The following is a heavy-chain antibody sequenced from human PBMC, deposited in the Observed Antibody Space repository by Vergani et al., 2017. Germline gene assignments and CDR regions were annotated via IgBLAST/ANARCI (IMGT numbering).Heavy chain of an antibody. V-gene: IGHV5-51*01. J-gene: IGHJ3*02. D-gene: IGHD4/OR15-4a*01. Sequence: EVQLVQSGAEVKKPGESLRISCKGSGYSFTSYWIGWVRQMPGKGLEWMGIIYPGDSDTRYSPSFQGQVTISADKSISTAYLQWSSLKASDTAMYYCARRTGIYYDAKGAAFDIWGQGTMVTVSS. CDR2: IYPGDSDT. CDR3: ARRTGIYYDAKGAAFDI. CDR1: GYSFTSYW.